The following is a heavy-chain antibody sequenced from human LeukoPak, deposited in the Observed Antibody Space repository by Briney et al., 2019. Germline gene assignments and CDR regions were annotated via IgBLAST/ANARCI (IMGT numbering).Heavy chain of an antibody. J-gene: IGHJ4*02. V-gene: IGHV3-11*04. Sequence: GGSLRLSCAGSGFTFSDYYMSWIRQAPGKGLEWVSYISRSDSTIKYTDSVKGRFTISRDNAKNSLFLQMHSLRADDTAVYYCARADCSSTSCYERDYWGQGTLVTVSS. CDR2: ISRSDSTI. CDR3: ARADCSSTSCYERDY. D-gene: IGHD2-2*01. CDR1: GFTFSDYY.